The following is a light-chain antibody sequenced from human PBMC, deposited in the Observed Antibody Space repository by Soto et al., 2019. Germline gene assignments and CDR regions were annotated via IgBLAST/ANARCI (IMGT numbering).Light chain of an antibody. CDR2: KAS. Sequence: DIQMTQSPSTLSASVGDRVTITCRASQSISSWLAWYQQKPGKAPKLLIYKASSLESGVPSRFSGSGSGTEFPLTISNLQPDDFATYYCQQYNSYSTFGQGTKVEIK. CDR3: QQYNSYST. V-gene: IGKV1-5*03. J-gene: IGKJ1*01. CDR1: QSISSW.